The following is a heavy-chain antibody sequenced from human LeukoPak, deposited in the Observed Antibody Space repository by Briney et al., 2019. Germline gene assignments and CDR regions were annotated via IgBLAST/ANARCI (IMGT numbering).Heavy chain of an antibody. J-gene: IGHJ5*02. Sequence: ASVKVSCKASGYTFTSYGISWVRQAPGQGLEWMGWISAYNGNTNYAQKLQGRVTMTTDTSTSTAYMELRSLRSDDTAVYYCARWVVPAASPGGWFDPWGQGTLVTVSS. V-gene: IGHV1-18*01. D-gene: IGHD2-2*01. CDR1: GYTFTSYG. CDR3: ARWVVPAASPGGWFDP. CDR2: ISAYNGNT.